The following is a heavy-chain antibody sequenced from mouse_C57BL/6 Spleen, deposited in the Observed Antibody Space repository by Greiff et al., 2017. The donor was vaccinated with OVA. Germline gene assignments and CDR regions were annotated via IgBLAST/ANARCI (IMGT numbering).Heavy chain of an antibody. CDR1: GYAFTNYL. V-gene: IGHV1-54*01. Sequence: VQLQQSGAELVRPGTSVKVSCKASGYAFTNYLIEWVKQRPGQGLEWIGVINPGSGGTNYNEKFKGKATLTADKSSSTAYMQLSSLTSEDSAVYFCAKYGNYVYAMDYWGQGTSVTVSS. J-gene: IGHJ4*01. CDR3: AKYGNYVYAMDY. CDR2: INPGSGGT. D-gene: IGHD2-10*02.